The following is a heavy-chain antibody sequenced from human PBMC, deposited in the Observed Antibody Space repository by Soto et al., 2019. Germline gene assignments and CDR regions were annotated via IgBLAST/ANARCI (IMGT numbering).Heavy chain of an antibody. CDR2: INPNGGT. V-gene: IGHV1-2*02. CDR1: EYTFTGYY. D-gene: IGHD3-16*01. Sequence: ASVKVSCKASEYTFTGYYLHWVRQAPGQGLEWMGWINPNGGTNYAQKFQGRVTMTSDTSISTAYMELTRLRSDDTAVYYCARGGGGSYSGNSVIGFDYWGHGPLVTVSS. J-gene: IGHJ4*01. CDR3: ARGGGGSYSGNSVIGFDY.